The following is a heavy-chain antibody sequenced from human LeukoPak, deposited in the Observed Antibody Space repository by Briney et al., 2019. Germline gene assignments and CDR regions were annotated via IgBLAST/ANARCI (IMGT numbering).Heavy chain of an antibody. CDR2: INAGNGNT. V-gene: IGHV1-3*01. Sequence: APVKVSCKASGYTFTSYAMHWVRQAPGQRLQWMGWINAGNGNTKYSQKFQGRVTITRDTSASAAYMELSSLRSEDTAVYYCARDDQDVLRYFDGTLDAFDIWGQGTMVTVSS. D-gene: IGHD3-9*01. CDR1: GYTFTSYA. CDR3: ARDDQDVLRYFDGTLDAFDI. J-gene: IGHJ3*02.